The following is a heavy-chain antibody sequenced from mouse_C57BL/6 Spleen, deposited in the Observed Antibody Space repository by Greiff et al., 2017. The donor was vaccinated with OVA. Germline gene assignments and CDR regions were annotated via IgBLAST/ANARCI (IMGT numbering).Heavy chain of an antibody. J-gene: IGHJ4*01. D-gene: IGHD2-3*01. V-gene: IGHV10-1*01. CDR3: VRHYDPYAMDY. Sequence: EVQLQESGGGLVQPKGSLKLSCAASGFSFNTYAMNWVRQAPGKGLEWVARIRSKSNNYATYYADSVKDRFTISRDDSESMLYLQMNNLKTEDTAMYYCVRHYDPYAMDYWGQGTSVTVSS. CDR1: GFSFNTYA. CDR2: IRSKSNNYAT.